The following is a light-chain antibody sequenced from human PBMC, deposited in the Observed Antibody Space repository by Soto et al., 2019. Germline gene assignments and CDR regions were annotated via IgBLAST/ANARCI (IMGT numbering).Light chain of an antibody. CDR1: QSVSSSY. CDR3: LHHGSSLWT. Sequence: EIVLTQSPGTLSLSPGERATISCRASQSVSSSYLAWYQQKPGQAPRFLIYGTSSRATGIPDRFSGSGSGTDFSLTISRLEPEDFAMYYCLHHGSSLWTFGQGTKVDIK. J-gene: IGKJ1*01. CDR2: GTS. V-gene: IGKV3-20*01.